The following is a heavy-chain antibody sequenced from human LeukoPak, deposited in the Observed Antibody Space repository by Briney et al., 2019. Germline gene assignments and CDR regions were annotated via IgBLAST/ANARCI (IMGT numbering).Heavy chain of an antibody. CDR1: GGTFSSYA. Sequence: ASVKVSCKASGGTFSSYAISWVRQAPGQGLEWMGGIIPIFGTANYAQEFQGRVTITADKSTSTAYMELSSLRSEDTAVYYCARVGSSSWYPFRWYFDYWGQGTLVTVSS. D-gene: IGHD6-13*01. V-gene: IGHV1-69*06. CDR3: ARVGSSSWYPFRWYFDY. J-gene: IGHJ4*02. CDR2: IIPIFGTA.